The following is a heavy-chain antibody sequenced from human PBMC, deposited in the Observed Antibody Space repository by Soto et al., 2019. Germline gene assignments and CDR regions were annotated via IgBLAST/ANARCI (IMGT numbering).Heavy chain of an antibody. D-gene: IGHD3-3*01. J-gene: IGHJ6*02. CDR3: ARVPIFGVATDLGNYYGLDV. Sequence: PSETLSLTCTVSGGSISSYYWSWIRQPPGKGLEWIGYIYYSGSTNYNPSLKSRVTISVDTSKNQFSLKLSSVTAADTAVYYCARVPIFGVATDLGNYYGLDVWGQGTTVTVSS. CDR1: GGSISSYY. V-gene: IGHV4-59*08. CDR2: IYYSGST.